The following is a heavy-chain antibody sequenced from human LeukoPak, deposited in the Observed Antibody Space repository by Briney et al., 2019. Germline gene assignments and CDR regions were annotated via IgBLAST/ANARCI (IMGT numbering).Heavy chain of an antibody. CDR1: GFTASSNY. CDR2: IYSGGST. Sequence: GGSLRLSCAASGFTASSNYMSWVRQAPGKGLEWVSVIYSGGSTYYADSVKGRFTISRDNSKNTLYLQMNSLRAEDTAVYYCARAPPREYYYDSSGYPHRGYWGQGTLVTVSS. V-gene: IGHV3-66*01. CDR3: ARAPPREYYYDSSGYPHRGY. D-gene: IGHD3-22*01. J-gene: IGHJ4*02.